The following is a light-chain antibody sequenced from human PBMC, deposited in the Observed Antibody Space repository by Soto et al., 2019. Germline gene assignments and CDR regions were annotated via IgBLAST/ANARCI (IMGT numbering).Light chain of an antibody. CDR3: QQYGSSPWT. Sequence: EIVLTQSPATLSVSLGDSATLSCRASQSVSSYLAWYQQKPGQAPRLLIYGASSRATGIPDRFSGSGSGTDFTLTISRLEPEDFTVYYCQQYGSSPWTFGQGTKVDIK. V-gene: IGKV3-20*01. J-gene: IGKJ1*01. CDR1: QSVSSY. CDR2: GAS.